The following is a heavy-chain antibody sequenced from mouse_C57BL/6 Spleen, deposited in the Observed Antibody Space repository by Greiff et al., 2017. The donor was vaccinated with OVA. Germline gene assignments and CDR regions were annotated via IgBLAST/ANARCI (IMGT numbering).Heavy chain of an antibody. CDR3: ARDLRYYGSKGGFDY. J-gene: IGHJ2*01. Sequence: EVQLQESGGGLVKPGGSLKLSCAASGFTFSSYAMSWVRQTPEKRLEWVATISDGGSYTYYPDNVKGRFTISRDNAKNNLYLQMSHLKSEDTAMYYCARDLRYYGSKGGFDYWGQGTTLTVSS. D-gene: IGHD1-1*01. CDR1: GFTFSSYA. CDR2: ISDGGSYT. V-gene: IGHV5-4*01.